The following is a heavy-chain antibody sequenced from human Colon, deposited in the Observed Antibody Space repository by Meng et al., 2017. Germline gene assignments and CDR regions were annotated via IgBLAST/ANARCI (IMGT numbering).Heavy chain of an antibody. CDR1: GGSISGDGYY. D-gene: IGHD3-10*01. CDR2: VHDSGDT. J-gene: IGHJ5*02. CDR3: ARDPSNRGAFFDP. V-gene: IGHV4-31*11. Sequence: MQEPGPGLVKPSQTLSLPCVVSGGSISGDGYYWSWIRQHPGKGLEWIGYVHDSGDTYYKSSLKSRITISIDTSENQFSLKLKSVTAADTAVYYCARDPSNRGAFFDPWGQGTLVTVSS.